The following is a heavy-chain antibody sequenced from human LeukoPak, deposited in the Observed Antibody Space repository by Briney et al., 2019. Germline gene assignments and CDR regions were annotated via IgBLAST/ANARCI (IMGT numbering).Heavy chain of an antibody. D-gene: IGHD3-9*01. CDR2: IYYSGST. V-gene: IGHV4-59*01. J-gene: IGHJ4*02. CDR3: ARAPYFDWLLYPSPFFDY. Sequence: SETLSLTCTVSGDSISSYYWSWIRQPPGKGLEWIGYIYYSGSTNYNPSLKSRVTISVDTSKKQFSLNLSSVTAADTAVYYCARAPYFDWLLYPSPFFDYWGQGTLVTVSS. CDR1: GDSISSYY.